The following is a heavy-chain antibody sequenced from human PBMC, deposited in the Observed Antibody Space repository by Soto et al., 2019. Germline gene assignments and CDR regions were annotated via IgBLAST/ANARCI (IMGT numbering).Heavy chain of an antibody. J-gene: IGHJ4*02. D-gene: IGHD6-13*01. CDR2: IWYDGSNK. CDR1: GFTFSSYG. Sequence: QVQLVESGGGVVQPGRSLRLSCAASGFTFSSYGMHWVRQAPGKGLEWVAVIWYDGSNKYYADSVKGRFTISRDNSKNPLSLQMNSLRAEEDTAVYYCARDRAGNLDCWGQGNLVTVSS. V-gene: IGHV3-33*01. CDR3: ARDRAGNLDC.